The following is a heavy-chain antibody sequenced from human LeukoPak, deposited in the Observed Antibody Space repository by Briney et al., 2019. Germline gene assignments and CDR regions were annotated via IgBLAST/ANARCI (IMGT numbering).Heavy chain of an antibody. D-gene: IGHD3-9*01. CDR3: ARDARTYHDILTGYYTGYFDY. Sequence: SETLSLTCTVSGGSISSYYWSWIRQPPGKGLEWIGYIYYSGSTNYNTSLKSRVTISVDTSKNQFSLKLRSVTAADTALYYCARDARTYHDILTGYYTGYFDYWGQGTLVTVSS. J-gene: IGHJ4*02. V-gene: IGHV4-59*01. CDR1: GGSISSYY. CDR2: IYYSGST.